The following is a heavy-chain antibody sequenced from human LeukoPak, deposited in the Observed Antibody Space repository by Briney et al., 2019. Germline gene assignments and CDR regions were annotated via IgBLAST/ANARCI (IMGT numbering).Heavy chain of an antibody. D-gene: IGHD5-18*01. J-gene: IGHJ6*03. CDR1: GGSINNYY. CDR3: ARGGYEYYYMDV. CDR2: IYTSGST. V-gene: IGHV4-4*07. Sequence: SETLSLTCTVSGGSINNYYWTWIRQPAGKGLEWIGRIYTSGSTNYNPSLKSRVTMSVDTSKSQFSLKLSSVTAADTAVYYCARGGYEYYYMDVWGKGTAVTVSS.